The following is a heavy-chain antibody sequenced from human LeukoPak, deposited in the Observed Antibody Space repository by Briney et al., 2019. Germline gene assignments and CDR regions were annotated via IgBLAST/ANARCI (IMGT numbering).Heavy chain of an antibody. CDR2: INHSGST. CDR3: AREGNGPAYYHFYHMDV. Sequence: PSETLSLTCAVYGGSFSGYYWSWIRQPPGKGLEWIGEINHSGSTNYNPSLKSRVTISVDTSKNQFSLKLSSVTAADTAVYYCAREGNGPAYYHFYHMDVWGKGTTVTVSS. D-gene: IGHD1-1*01. V-gene: IGHV4-34*01. J-gene: IGHJ6*03. CDR1: GGSFSGYY.